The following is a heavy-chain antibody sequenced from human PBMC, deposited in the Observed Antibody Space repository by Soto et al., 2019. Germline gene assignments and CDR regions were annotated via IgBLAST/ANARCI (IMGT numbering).Heavy chain of an antibody. CDR1: GFTFSSYA. V-gene: IGHV3-23*01. CDR3: VKEGTAHPGALDDAFDL. CDR2: ISGSSLKV. J-gene: IGHJ3*01. D-gene: IGHD1-7*01. Sequence: HPGGSLRLSCVGSGFTFSSYAMSWVRQAPGKGPEWVAGISGSSLKVSYRDSVKGRFTISRDNSKNTLFLQMNSLRADDTAIYFCVKEGTAHPGALDDAFDLWGPGTMVTVSS.